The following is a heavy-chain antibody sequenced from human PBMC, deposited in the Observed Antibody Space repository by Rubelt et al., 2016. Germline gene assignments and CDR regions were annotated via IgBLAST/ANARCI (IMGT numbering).Heavy chain of an antibody. Sequence: QVQLQQWGAGLLKPSETLSLTCAVYGGSFSGYYWSWIRQPPGKGLEWIGEINHSGSTNYNPSLKSRVTISVATSKNQCSLKLSVVTAADTAGYYCARLGRNGDDLNWFAPWGQGTLVTVSS. V-gene: IGHV4-34*01. D-gene: IGHD2-15*01. CDR3: ARLGRNGDDLNWFAP. J-gene: IGHJ5*02. CDR1: GGSFSGYY. CDR2: INHSGST.